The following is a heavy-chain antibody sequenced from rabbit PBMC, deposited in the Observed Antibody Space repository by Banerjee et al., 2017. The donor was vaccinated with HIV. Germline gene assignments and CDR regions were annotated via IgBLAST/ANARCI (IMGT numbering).Heavy chain of an antibody. V-gene: IGHV1S45*01. Sequence: QQQLEESGGGLVKPGGTLTLTCKASGIDFSSSYYMCWVRQAPGKGLEWIGCIYVDSSGSTYYASWAKGRFTISKASSTTVTLQMTSLTAADTATYFCARDESSSNGYSFKLWGQGTLVTVS. CDR2: IYVDSSGST. D-gene: IGHD1-1*01. CDR3: ARDESSSNGYSFKL. CDR1: GIDFSSSYY. J-gene: IGHJ4*01.